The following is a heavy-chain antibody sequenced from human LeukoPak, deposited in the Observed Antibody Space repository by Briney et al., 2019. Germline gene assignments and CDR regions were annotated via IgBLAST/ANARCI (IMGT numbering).Heavy chain of an antibody. D-gene: IGHD1-1*01. CDR1: FEW. Sequence: PGRSLRLSCRDSFEWMSWVRQAPGKGLEWVATINHDGRETYYVDSVRGRFTIFRDNAKNSMGLQMTSLRAEDTAVYFCVRGDLDHWGQGTLITVSS. CDR3: VRGDLDH. J-gene: IGHJ4*02. V-gene: IGHV3-7*03. CDR2: INHDGRET.